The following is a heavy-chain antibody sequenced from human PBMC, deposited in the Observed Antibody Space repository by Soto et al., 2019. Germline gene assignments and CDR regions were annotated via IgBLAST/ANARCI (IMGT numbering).Heavy chain of an antibody. CDR3: ARPRGAGSPNDYFDY. Sequence: GESLKISCKGSGYSFTSYWIGWVRQMPGKGLEWMGIIYPCDSDTRYSPSFKGQVTISADKSISTAYLQWSSLKASDTAMYYCARPRGAGSPNDYFDYWGQGTLVTVSS. D-gene: IGHD1-1*01. CDR2: IYPCDSDT. J-gene: IGHJ4*02. V-gene: IGHV5-51*01. CDR1: GYSFTSYW.